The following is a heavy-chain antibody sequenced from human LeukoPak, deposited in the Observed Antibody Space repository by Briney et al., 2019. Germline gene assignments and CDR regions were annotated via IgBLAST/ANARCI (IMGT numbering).Heavy chain of an antibody. Sequence: RASETLSLTCTVSGGSISSSSYYWGWIRQPPGKGLEWIGSIYYSGSTYYNPSLKSRVTISVDTSKNQFSLKLSSVTAADTAVYYCARHEYHSGYSGYDLYYYYYYMDVWGKGTTVTISS. CDR2: IYYSGST. D-gene: IGHD5-12*01. CDR1: GGSISSSSYY. J-gene: IGHJ6*03. CDR3: ARHEYHSGYSGYDLYYYYYYMDV. V-gene: IGHV4-39*01.